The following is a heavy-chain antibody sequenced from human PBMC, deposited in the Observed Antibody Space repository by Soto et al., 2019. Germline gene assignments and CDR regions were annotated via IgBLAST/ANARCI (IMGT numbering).Heavy chain of an antibody. CDR2: VYYTGNT. CDR3: ARLRARWFGDLLSSDLDF. CDR1: GGSISNYNYY. D-gene: IGHD3-10*01. Sequence: SETLSFTCAVSGGSISNYNYYWGWIRQSPGKGLEWIGSVYYTGNTYYNSSLNSRLAISVDTSENQFSLRLTSVTAADTAVYFCARLRARWFGDLLSSDLDFWGQGSLVTVSS. V-gene: IGHV4-39*01. J-gene: IGHJ4*02.